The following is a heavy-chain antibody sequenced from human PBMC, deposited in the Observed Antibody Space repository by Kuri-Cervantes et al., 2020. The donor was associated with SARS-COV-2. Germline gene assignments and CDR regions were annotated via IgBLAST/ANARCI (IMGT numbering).Heavy chain of an antibody. Sequence: GGSLRLSCAASGFTFSSYGMHWVRQAPGRGLEWVAVISYDGSNKYYADSVKGRFTISRDNSKNTLYLQMNSLRAEDTAVYYCASQYCSVGSCYSGYYYGMDVWGQGTTVTVSS. D-gene: IGHD2-15*01. CDR2: ISYDGSNK. CDR3: ASQYCSVGSCYSGYYYGMDV. V-gene: IGHV3-30*03. CDR1: GFTFSSYG. J-gene: IGHJ6*02.